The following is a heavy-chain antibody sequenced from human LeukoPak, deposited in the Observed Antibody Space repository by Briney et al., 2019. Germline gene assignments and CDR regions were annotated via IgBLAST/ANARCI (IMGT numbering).Heavy chain of an antibody. V-gene: IGHV3-30-3*01. D-gene: IGHD6-13*01. CDR3: SRERSSSWYLAFDI. Sequence: GGSVRLSCAASGFTFSSYAMHWVRQAPGKGLEWVAVISYDGSNKYYADSVKGRFTISRDNSKNTLYLQMNSLRAEDTAVYYCSRERSSSWYLAFDIWGQGTMVTVSS. CDR2: ISYDGSNK. CDR1: GFTFSSYA. J-gene: IGHJ3*02.